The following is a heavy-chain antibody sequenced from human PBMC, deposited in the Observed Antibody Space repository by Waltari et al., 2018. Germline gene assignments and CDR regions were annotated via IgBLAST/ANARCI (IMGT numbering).Heavy chain of an antibody. CDR3: ARGVEIDY. J-gene: IGHJ4*02. Sequence: QVKLQESGPGLVKPSETLSLTCTVSGGSISSYYWSWIRQPPGKGLEWIGYIYYSGSTNYNPSLKSRVTISVDTSKNQFSLKLSSVTAADTAVYYCARGVEIDYWGQGTLVTVSS. V-gene: IGHV4-59*01. CDR1: GGSISSYY. D-gene: IGHD2-2*01. CDR2: IYYSGST.